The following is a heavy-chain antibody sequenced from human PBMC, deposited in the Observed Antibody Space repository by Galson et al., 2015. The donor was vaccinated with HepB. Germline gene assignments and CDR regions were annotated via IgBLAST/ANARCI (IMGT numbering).Heavy chain of an antibody. J-gene: IGHJ6*02. Sequence: QSGAEVKRPGESLKISCQASGYSFTNYWIGWVRQTPGYGLECMGIIYPGDSEIRYNPSFQGQVTMSVDKSISTAYLQWGSLKASDSAMYCCARLGHELYHYYGMDVWGQGTTVTVSS. CDR3: ARLGHELYHYYGMDV. D-gene: IGHD1-7*01. CDR2: IYPGDSEI. V-gene: IGHV5-51*01. CDR1: GYSFTNYW.